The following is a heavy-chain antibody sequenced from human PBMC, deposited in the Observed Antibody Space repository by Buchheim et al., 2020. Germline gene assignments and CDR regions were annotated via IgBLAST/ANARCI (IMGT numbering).Heavy chain of an antibody. CDR1: GFTFSSYS. D-gene: IGHD5-12*01. Sequence: EVQLVESGGGLVQPGGSLRLSCAASGFTFSSYSMNWVRQAPGKGLEWVSYISSSSSTIYYADSVKGRFTISRDNAKNPLYLQMSSLRAEDTAVYYCARDFGAYSGYDSWPFWGQGTL. CDR3: ARDFGAYSGYDSWPF. J-gene: IGHJ4*02. V-gene: IGHV3-48*01. CDR2: ISSSSSTI.